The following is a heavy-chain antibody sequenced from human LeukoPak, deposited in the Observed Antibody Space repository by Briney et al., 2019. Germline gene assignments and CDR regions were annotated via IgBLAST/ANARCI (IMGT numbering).Heavy chain of an antibody. CDR1: GFTFSSYA. J-gene: IGHJ6*04. CDR3: AKEASSSWPSYSYGMNV. D-gene: IGHD6-13*01. V-gene: IGHV3-23*01. CDR2: ISGSGGST. Sequence: GGSLRLSCAASGFTFSSYAMSWVRQAPGKGLEWVSAISGSGGSTYYADSVKGRFTISRDNSKNTLYLQMSSLRVDDTAVYYCAKEASSSWPSYSYGMNVWGKGTTVTVS.